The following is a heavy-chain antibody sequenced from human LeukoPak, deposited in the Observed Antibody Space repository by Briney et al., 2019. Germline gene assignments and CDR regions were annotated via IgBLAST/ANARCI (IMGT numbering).Heavy chain of an antibody. CDR2: INPNSGGT. CDR1: RYTLTELS. Sequence: ASVKVSCKVSRYTLTELSMHWVRQAPGQGLEWMGWINPNSGGTNYAQKFQGWVTMTRDTSISTAYMELSRLRSDDTAVYYCAREISTILKADWFDPWGQGTLVTVSS. J-gene: IGHJ5*02. D-gene: IGHD2-2*01. CDR3: AREISTILKADWFDP. V-gene: IGHV1-2*04.